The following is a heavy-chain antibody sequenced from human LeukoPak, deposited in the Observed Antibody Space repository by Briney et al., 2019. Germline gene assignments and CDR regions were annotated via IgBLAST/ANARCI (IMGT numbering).Heavy chain of an antibody. CDR3: ASPRRNRKELLWFGETSHDAFDI. V-gene: IGHV1-2*06. CDR1: GYTFTGYY. Sequence: GASVKVSCKASGYTFTGYYMHWVRQAPGQGLEWMGRINPNSGGTNYAQKFQGRVTMTRDTSISTAYMELSRLRSDDTAVYYCASPRRNRKELLWFGETSHDAFDIWGQGTMVTASS. D-gene: IGHD3-10*01. CDR2: INPNSGGT. J-gene: IGHJ3*02.